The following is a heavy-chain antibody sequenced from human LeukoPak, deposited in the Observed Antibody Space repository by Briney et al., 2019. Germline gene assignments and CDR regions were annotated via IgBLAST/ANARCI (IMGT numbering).Heavy chain of an antibody. Sequence: PSETLSLTCTVSGVSISSYYWSWIRQPPGKGLEWIGYIYYSGSTNYNPSLKSRVTISVDTSKNQFSLKLSSVTAADTAAYYCARFGRTHYYDYGMDAWGQGTTVTVSS. J-gene: IGHJ6*02. CDR3: ARFGRTHYYDYGMDA. CDR2: IYYSGST. D-gene: IGHD1-14*01. V-gene: IGHV4-59*08. CDR1: GVSISSYY.